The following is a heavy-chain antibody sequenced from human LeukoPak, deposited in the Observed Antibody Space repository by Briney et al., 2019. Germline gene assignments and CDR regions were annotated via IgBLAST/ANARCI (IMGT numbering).Heavy chain of an antibody. V-gene: IGHV3-15*01. Sequence: GGSLRLSCAASGFPFSSYGMHWVRQAPGKGLEWVGRIKSESVGGAIDYAAPVKGRFTISRDDSRNTVYLQMNSLKTEDTAFYYCTTTYHYDTTGYSSYYWGQGTLVTVSS. J-gene: IGHJ4*02. CDR3: TTTYHYDTTGYSSYY. D-gene: IGHD3-22*01. CDR1: GFPFSSYG. CDR2: IKSESVGGAI.